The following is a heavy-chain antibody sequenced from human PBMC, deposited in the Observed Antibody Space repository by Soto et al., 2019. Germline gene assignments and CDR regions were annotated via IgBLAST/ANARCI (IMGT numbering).Heavy chain of an antibody. J-gene: IGHJ4*02. CDR3: ARGPPNWGFDL. V-gene: IGHV1-8*01. CDR2: MSPKTGNT. D-gene: IGHD7-27*01. Sequence: QVQLVQSGAEVKKPGASVKVSCKASGYTCTTYDINWVRQATGQGLAWVGWMSPKTGNTGYAQNFQGRVTMTRNPYISTAYMELSSLTSEDTAVYYCARGPPNWGFDLWGQGTLVPVSS. CDR1: GYTCTTYD.